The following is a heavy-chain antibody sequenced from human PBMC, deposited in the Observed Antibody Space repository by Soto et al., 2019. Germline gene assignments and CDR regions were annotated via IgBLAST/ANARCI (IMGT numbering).Heavy chain of an antibody. CDR2: IIPILGIA. CDR1: GGTFSSYT. J-gene: IGHJ5*02. D-gene: IGHD2-2*01. Sequence: QVQLVQSGAEVKKPGSSVKVSCTASGGTFSSYTISWVRQAPGQGLEWMGRIIPILGIANYAQKFQGRVTITADKSTSTAYMELSSLRSEDTAVYYCAREGHCSSTSCYLVWFDPWGQGTLVTVSS. V-gene: IGHV1-69*08. CDR3: AREGHCSSTSCYLVWFDP.